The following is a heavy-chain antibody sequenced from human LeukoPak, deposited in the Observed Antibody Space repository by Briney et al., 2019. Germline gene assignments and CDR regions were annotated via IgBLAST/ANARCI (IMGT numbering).Heavy chain of an antibody. D-gene: IGHD6-13*01. CDR1: GGSISSYY. J-gene: IGHJ5*02. CDR2: IYYSGST. V-gene: IGHV4-59*01. CDR3: ARGRVAWRIAAAGNWFAP. Sequence: SETLSLTCTVSGGSISSYYWSWIRQPPGKGLEWIGYIYYSGSTNYNPSLKSRVTISVDTSKNQFSLKLSSVTAADTAGYYCARGRVAWRIAAAGNWFAPWGQGPLVPVSS.